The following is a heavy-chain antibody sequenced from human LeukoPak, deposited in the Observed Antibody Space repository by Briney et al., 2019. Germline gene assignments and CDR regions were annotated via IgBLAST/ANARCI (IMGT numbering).Heavy chain of an antibody. Sequence: GGSLRLSCAASGFTFSSYSMNWVRQAPGKGLEWVSSISSSSSYIYYADSVKGRFTISRDNAKNSLYLQMNSLRAEDTAVYYCARSLVSGWYPGDAFDIWGKGTMVTVFS. CDR1: GFTFSSYS. J-gene: IGHJ3*02. CDR2: ISSSSSYI. D-gene: IGHD6-19*01. CDR3: ARSLVSGWYPGDAFDI. V-gene: IGHV3-21*01.